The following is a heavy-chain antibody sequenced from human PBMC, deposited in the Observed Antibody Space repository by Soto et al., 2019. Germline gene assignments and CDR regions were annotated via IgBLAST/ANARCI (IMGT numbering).Heavy chain of an antibody. V-gene: IGHV3-48*02. CDR2: ISSSSSTI. J-gene: IGHJ3*02. D-gene: IGHD1-26*01. CDR1: GFTFGSYS. Sequence: GGSLRLSCAASGFTFGSYSMNWVRQAPGKGLEWVSYISSSSSTIYYADSVKGRFTISRDNAKNSLYLQMNSLRDEDTAVYYCARVDSVPGSYYRAFDIWGQGTMVTVSS. CDR3: ARVDSVPGSYYRAFDI.